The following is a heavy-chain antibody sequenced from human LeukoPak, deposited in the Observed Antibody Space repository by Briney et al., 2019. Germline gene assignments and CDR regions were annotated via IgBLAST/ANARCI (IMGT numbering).Heavy chain of an antibody. D-gene: IGHD2-2*02. Sequence: PGGSLRLSCAASGFTFSSYAMSWVRQAPGKGLEWVSAISGRGGCTYYADSVKGRFTISRDNSKNTLYLQMNSLRAEDTAVYYCAKTGGAAIGYYFDYWGQGTLVTVSS. V-gene: IGHV3-23*01. CDR3: AKTGGAAIGYYFDY. CDR2: ISGRGGCT. J-gene: IGHJ4*02. CDR1: GFTFSSYA.